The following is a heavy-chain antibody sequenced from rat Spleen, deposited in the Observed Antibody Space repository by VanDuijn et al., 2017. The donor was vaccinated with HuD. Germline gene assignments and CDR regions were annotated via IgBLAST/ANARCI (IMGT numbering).Heavy chain of an antibody. CDR3: ARYMDHYVMDA. Sequence: EVQLQESGPGLVKPSQSLSLTCSVAGHSITSSYRWIWIRKFPGSHVEWMGYINSAGSTNYNPSLKSRISITRDTSKNQFFLQLNSVTTEDTATYYCARYMDHYVMDAWGQGASVTVSS. V-gene: IGHV3-3*01. CDR2: INSAGST. CDR1: GHSITSSYR. J-gene: IGHJ4*01. D-gene: IGHD1-2*01.